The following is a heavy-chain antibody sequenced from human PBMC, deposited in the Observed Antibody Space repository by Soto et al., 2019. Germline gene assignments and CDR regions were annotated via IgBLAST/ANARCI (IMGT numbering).Heavy chain of an antibody. D-gene: IGHD3-16*01. Sequence: PSETLSLTCAVSGYSISSGFYWGWILQPQGKGLEWIASIYHSVTTYYNPSLKSRVTISVDTSKNQFSLRLSSVTAADTAVYYCARDGGISSCIHYWDQGTLLTVST. CDR1: GYSISSGFY. V-gene: IGHV4-38-2*02. J-gene: IGHJ4*02. CDR2: IYHSVTT. CDR3: ARDGGISSCIHY.